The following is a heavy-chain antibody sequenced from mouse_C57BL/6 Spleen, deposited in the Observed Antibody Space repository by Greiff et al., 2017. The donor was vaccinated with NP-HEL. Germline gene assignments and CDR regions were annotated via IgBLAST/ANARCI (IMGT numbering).Heavy chain of an antibody. J-gene: IGHJ1*03. CDR2: INPYNGGT. CDR1: GYTFTDYY. CDR3: AREITTVVATRYFDV. D-gene: IGHD1-1*01. Sequence: VHVKQSGPVLVKPGASVKMSCKASGYTFTDYYMNWVKQSHGKSLEWIGVINPYNGGTSYNQKFKGKATLTVDKSSSTAYMELNSLTSEDSAVYYCAREITTVVATRYFDVWGTGTTVTVSS. V-gene: IGHV1-19*01.